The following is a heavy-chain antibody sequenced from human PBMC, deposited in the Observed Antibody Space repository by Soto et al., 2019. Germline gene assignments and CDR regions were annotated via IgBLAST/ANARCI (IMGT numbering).Heavy chain of an antibody. CDR3: ASDLVAAAGTADAFDI. Sequence: KASETLSLTCAVYGGSFSSYYWSWIRQPPGKGLEWIGEINHSGSTNYNPSLKSRVTISVDTSKNQFSLKLSSVTAADTAVYYCASDLVAAAGTADAFDIWGQGTMVTVSS. CDR1: GGSFSSYY. D-gene: IGHD6-13*01. V-gene: IGHV4-34*01. CDR2: INHSGST. J-gene: IGHJ3*02.